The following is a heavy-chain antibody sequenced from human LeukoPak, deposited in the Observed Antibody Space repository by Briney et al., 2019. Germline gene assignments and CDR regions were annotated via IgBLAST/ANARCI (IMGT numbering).Heavy chain of an antibody. CDR1: GFTFSSYE. CDR2: ISSSGSII. D-gene: IGHD1-14*01. CDR3: ARGGLPKPFDY. Sequence: GGFLRLSCAASGFTFSSYEMNWVRQAPGKGLEWVSYISSSGSIIYYADSVKGPFTISRDNAKNSLYLQMNSLRAEDTAVYYCARGGLPKPFDYWGQGTLVTVSS. V-gene: IGHV3-48*03. J-gene: IGHJ4*02.